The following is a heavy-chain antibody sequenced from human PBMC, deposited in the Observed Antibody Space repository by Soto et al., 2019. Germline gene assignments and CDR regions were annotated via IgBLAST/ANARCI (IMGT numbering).Heavy chain of an antibody. V-gene: IGHV1-3*01. Sequence: ASVKVSCKVSGYTLTELSMHWVRQAPGKGLEWMGWMNAYNGNTGYAQKFQGRVTITRDTSASTAYMELSSLRSEDTAVYYCAIYSSGWHRYFDYWGQGTLVTVSS. D-gene: IGHD6-19*01. CDR2: MNAYNGNT. CDR3: AIYSSGWHRYFDY. J-gene: IGHJ4*02. CDR1: GYTLTELS.